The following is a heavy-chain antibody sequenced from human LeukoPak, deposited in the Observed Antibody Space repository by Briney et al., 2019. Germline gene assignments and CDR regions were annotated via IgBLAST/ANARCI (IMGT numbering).Heavy chain of an antibody. CDR2: INPNSGGT. CDR1: GYTFTGYY. V-gene: IGHV1-2*02. CDR3: ARATQRQYYFDY. D-gene: IGHD6-19*01. Sequence: GASVKVSCTASGYTFTGYYMHWVRQAPGQGLELMGWINPNSGGTNYAQKFQGRVTMTRDTSISTAYMELSRLRSDDTAVYYCARATQRQYYFDYWGQGTLVTVSS. J-gene: IGHJ4*02.